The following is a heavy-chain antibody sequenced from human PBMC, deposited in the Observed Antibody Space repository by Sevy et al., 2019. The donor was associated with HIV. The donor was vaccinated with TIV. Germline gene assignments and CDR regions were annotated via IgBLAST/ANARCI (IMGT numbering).Heavy chain of an antibody. CDR1: GFTVSSNY. CDR3: ARGVREYYDSSGYSLDY. D-gene: IGHD3-22*01. Sequence: GSLRLSCAASGFTVSSNYMSWVRQAPGKGLEWVSVIYSGGSTYYADSVKGRFTISRDNSKNTLYLQMNSLRAEDTAVYYCARGVREYYDSSGYSLDYWGQGTLVTVSS. V-gene: IGHV3-53*01. CDR2: IYSGGST. J-gene: IGHJ4*02.